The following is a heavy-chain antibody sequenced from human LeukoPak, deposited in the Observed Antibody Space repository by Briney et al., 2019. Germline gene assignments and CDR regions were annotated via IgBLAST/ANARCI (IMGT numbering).Heavy chain of an antibody. D-gene: IGHD6-19*01. CDR3: ATQSGGWYKGFDI. V-gene: IGHV5-51*01. CDR2: ICPGDSDT. Sequence: GESLKISCEASGYVFINYWIGWVRQMPGKGLEWMGIICPGDSDTRYSPSFQGRVTISADKSITTAYLQWSSLKASDTAIYYCATQSGGWYKGFDIWGQGTMVTVSS. CDR1: GYVFINYW. J-gene: IGHJ3*02.